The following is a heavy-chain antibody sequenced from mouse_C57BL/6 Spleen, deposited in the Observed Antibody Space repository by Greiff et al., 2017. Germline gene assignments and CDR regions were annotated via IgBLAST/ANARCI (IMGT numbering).Heavy chain of an antibody. D-gene: IGHD3-2*01. CDR1: GFNIKVYY. CDR3: TTRQNSAWFAY. Sequence: VHVKQSGAELVRPGASVKLSCTASGFNIKVYYMHWVKQRPEQGLEWIGRIDPEDGDTEYAPKFQGKATMTADTSSNTAYLQLSSLTSEDTAVYYCTTRQNSAWFAYWGQGTLVTVSA. J-gene: IGHJ3*01. CDR2: IDPEDGDT. V-gene: IGHV14-1*01.